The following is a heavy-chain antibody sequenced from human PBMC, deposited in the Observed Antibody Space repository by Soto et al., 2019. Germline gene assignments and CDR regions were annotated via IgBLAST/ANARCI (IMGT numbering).Heavy chain of an antibody. CDR1: GFTFSDYY. D-gene: IGHD3-22*01. CDR2: ISSNSNYK. J-gene: IGHJ4*02. Sequence: QVPLVESGGGLVKPGGSLRLSCAASGFTFSDYYISWIRQAPGKRLEWISYISSNSNYKNHADSVRGRFTISRDNAKNSLYLQMNGLRAEDTAVYYCARATGYYQTSGSDSWGQGTLVTVSS. CDR3: ARATGYYQTSGSDS. V-gene: IGHV3-11*06.